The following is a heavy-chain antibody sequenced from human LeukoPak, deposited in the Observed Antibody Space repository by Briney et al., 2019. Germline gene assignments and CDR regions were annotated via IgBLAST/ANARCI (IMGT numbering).Heavy chain of an antibody. CDR1: GFTFSSYG. CDR3: ARDLYDSSGYYQNWFDP. J-gene: IGHJ5*02. CDR2: IWYDGSNK. D-gene: IGHD3-22*01. Sequence: GGSLRLFCAASGFTFSSYGMHGVRQAPGKGLEWVAVIWYDGSNKYYADSVKGRFTISRDNSKNTLYLQMNSLRAEDTAVYYCARDLYDSSGYYQNWFDPWGQGTLVTVSS. V-gene: IGHV3-33*08.